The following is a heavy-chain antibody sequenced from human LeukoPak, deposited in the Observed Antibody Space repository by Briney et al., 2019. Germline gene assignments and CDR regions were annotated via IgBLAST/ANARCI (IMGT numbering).Heavy chain of an antibody. J-gene: IGHJ6*04. CDR1: GYSFTSYW. D-gene: IGHD1-1*01. CDR2: IYPGDSNT. Sequence: GESLKISYKGSGYSFTSYWIGWVRQMPGKGLEWMGIIYPGDSNTRYSPSFLGQVTISADKSISTAYLQWSSLKASDTAMYYCATSLFTTGMDVWGKGTTVTVSS. V-gene: IGHV5-51*01. CDR3: ATSLFTTGMDV.